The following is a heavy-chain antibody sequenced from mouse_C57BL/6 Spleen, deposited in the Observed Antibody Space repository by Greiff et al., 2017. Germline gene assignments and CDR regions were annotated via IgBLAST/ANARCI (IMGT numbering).Heavy chain of an antibody. V-gene: IGHV1-78*01. CDR3: ARVGKLGDYAMDY. Sequence: VMLVESDAELVKPGASVKISCKVSGYTFTDHTIHWMKQRPEQGLEWIGYIYPRDGSTKYNEKFKGKATLTADKSSSTAYMQLNSLTSEDSAVYFCARVGKLGDYAMDYWGQGTSVTVSS. CDR1: GYTFTDHT. J-gene: IGHJ4*01. CDR2: IYPRDGST. D-gene: IGHD4-1*01.